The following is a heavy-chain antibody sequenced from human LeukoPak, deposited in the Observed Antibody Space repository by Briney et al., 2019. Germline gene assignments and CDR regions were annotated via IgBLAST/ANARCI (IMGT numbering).Heavy chain of an antibody. Sequence: ASVKVSCKASGYTFTSYGISWVRQAPGHGLEWMGWISAYNGNTNYAQKLQGRVTMTTDTSTSTAYMELRSLRSDDTAVYYCARVFGRVVPAAILDYWGQGTLVTVSS. CDR2: ISAYNGNT. J-gene: IGHJ4*02. CDR3: ARVFGRVVPAAILDY. V-gene: IGHV1-18*01. CDR1: GYTFTSYG. D-gene: IGHD2-2*02.